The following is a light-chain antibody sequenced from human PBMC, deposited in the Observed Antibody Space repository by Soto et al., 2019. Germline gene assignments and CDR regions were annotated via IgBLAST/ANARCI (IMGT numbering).Light chain of an antibody. J-gene: IGKJ4*01. CDR3: QQSFSAPLT. CDR2: WAS. CDR1: QSILHSSNNNNY. Sequence: DIVMTQSPDSLAVSLGERATINCKSSQSILHSSNNNNYLAWYQQKPGQPPKLLIYWASTRQSGVADRFSGSGSGAYFTLTISSLQAEDAAVYYCQQSFSAPLTFGGGNKVEI. V-gene: IGKV4-1*01.